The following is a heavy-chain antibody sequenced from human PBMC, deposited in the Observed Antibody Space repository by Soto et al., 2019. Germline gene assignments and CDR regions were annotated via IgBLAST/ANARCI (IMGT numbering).Heavy chain of an antibody. CDR1: GGSISSSSYY. V-gene: IGHV4-39*07. J-gene: IGHJ4*02. D-gene: IGHD3-9*01. CDR2: IYYSGST. Sequence: PSETLSLTCTVSGGSISSSSYYWGWIRQPPGKGLEWIGSIYYSGSTYYNPSLKSRVTISVDTSKNQFSLKLSSVTAADTAVYYCATDDILTGYKYWGQGTLVTVSS. CDR3: ATDDILTGYKY.